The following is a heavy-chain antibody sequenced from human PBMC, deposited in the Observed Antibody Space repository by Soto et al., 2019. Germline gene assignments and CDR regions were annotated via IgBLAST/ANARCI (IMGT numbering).Heavy chain of an antibody. V-gene: IGHV5-51*01. CDR2: IYPGDSDT. Sequence: PGESLNISCKGSGYSFTSYWIGWVRQMPGKGLEWMGIIYPGDSDTRYSPSFQGQDTISADKSISTAYLQWSSLKASDTAMYYCARSSYYYYYYLDVWGKGTTVTVSS. J-gene: IGHJ6*03. CDR1: GYSFTSYW. CDR3: ARSSYYYYYYLDV.